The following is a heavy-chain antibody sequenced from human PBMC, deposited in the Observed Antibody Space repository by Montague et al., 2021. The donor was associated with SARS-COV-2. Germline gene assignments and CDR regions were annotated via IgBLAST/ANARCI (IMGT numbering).Heavy chain of an antibody. J-gene: IGHJ6*02. CDR1: GGSISSSSYY. CDR2: IYYSGST. D-gene: IGHD6-19*01. V-gene: IGHV4-39*01. Sequence: SETLSLTCTVSGGSISSSSYYWGWIRQPPGKGLEWIGSIYYSGSTYYNPSLKSRVTISVDTSKNQFSLRLSSVTAADTAVYYCATVRSSGWEADYYYYGTDVWGQGTTVTVSS. CDR3: ATVRSSGWEADYYYYGTDV.